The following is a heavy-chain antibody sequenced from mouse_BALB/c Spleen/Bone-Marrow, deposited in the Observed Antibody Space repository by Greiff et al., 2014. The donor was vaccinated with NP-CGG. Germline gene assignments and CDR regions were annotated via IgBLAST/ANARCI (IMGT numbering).Heavy chain of an antibody. CDR1: GFTFSSYA. V-gene: IGHV5-6-5*01. Sequence: EVQLVESGGGLVKPGGSLKLSCAASGFTFSSYAMSWVRQTPEKRLEWVASISSGGSTYYPDSVKGRFTISRDNARNILYLQMSSLRSEDTAVYYCARGGGYDYGSWFAYWGQGTLVTVSA. CDR2: ISSGGST. D-gene: IGHD2-4*01. CDR3: ARGGGYDYGSWFAY. J-gene: IGHJ3*01.